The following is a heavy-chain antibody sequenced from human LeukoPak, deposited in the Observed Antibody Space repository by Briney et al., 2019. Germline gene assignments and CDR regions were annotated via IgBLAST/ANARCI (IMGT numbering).Heavy chain of an antibody. V-gene: IGHV1-69*01. D-gene: IGHD3-22*01. CDR3: AGGRYYYYDSSGYYHLDY. CDR1: GGTFISYA. J-gene: IGHJ4*02. CDR2: IIPIFGTA. Sequence: ASVKVSCKASGGTFISYAISWVRQAPGQGLEWMGGIIPIFGTANYAQKFQGRVTITADESTSTAYMELSSLRSEDTAVYYCAGGRYYYYDSSGYYHLDYWGQGTLVTVSS.